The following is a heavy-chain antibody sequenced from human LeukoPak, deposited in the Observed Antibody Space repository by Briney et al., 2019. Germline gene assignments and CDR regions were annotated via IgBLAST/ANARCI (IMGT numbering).Heavy chain of an antibody. J-gene: IGHJ4*02. Sequence: GGSLRLSCVASGFTLGDYAMHWVRHVRGKGLEWVSGISWKSGSIVYAESVKGRFTISRDNAKTSLYLQMDSLRAEDMALYYCAKDSSPGYCVRTDCYYGYYFDYWGQGTLVTVSS. CDR2: ISWKSGSI. D-gene: IGHD2-2*01. CDR1: GFTLGDYA. CDR3: AKDSSPGYCVRTDCYYGYYFDY. V-gene: IGHV3-9*03.